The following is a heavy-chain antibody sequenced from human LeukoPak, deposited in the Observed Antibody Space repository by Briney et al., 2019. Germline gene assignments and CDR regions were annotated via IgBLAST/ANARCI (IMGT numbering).Heavy chain of an antibody. D-gene: IGHD6-19*01. V-gene: IGHV3-7*03. J-gene: IGHJ4*02. CDR1: GFTFSSYC. Sequence: GGSLRLSCAACGFTFSSYCMSWVRQAPEKGLEWVAHIKQDGSEKDYVDSVKGRFTISRDNAKNSLYLQMNSLRAEDTAVYYCARDSSGWYDFDYWGQGTLVTVSS. CDR2: IKQDGSEK. CDR3: ARDSSGWYDFDY.